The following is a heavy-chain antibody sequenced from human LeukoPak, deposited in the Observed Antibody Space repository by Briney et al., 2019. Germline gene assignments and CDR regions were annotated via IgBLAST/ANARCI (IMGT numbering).Heavy chain of an antibody. V-gene: IGHV4-59*08. CDR1: GGSFSGYY. Sequence: SETLSLTCAVYGGSFSGYYWSWIRQPPGKGLEWIGYIYYSGSTNYNPSLKSRVTISVDTSKNQFSLKLSSVTAADTAVYYCATGILTGYYSMDVWGQGTTVTVSS. D-gene: IGHD3-9*01. J-gene: IGHJ6*02. CDR2: IYYSGST. CDR3: ATGILTGYYSMDV.